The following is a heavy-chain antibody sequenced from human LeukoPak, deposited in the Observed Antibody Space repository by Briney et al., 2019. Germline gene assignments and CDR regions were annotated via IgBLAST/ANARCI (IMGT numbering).Heavy chain of an antibody. J-gene: IGHJ4*02. D-gene: IGHD3-16*01. CDR2: ISTGGTAI. V-gene: IGHV3-48*03. CDR3: ARDNRGLDY. CDR1: GFTFSSFP. Sequence: GGSLRLSCAGSGFTFSSFPMNWVRQAPGKGLEWVSFISTGGTAIYYADSVKGRFTISRDNAKNSLYLQMNSLRAEDTALYYCARDNRGLDYWGQGTLVTVSS.